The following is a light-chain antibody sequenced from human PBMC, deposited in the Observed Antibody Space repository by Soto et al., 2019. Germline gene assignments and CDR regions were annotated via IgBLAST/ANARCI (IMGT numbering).Light chain of an antibody. J-gene: IGKJ4*01. CDR3: MQALQRPT. CDR2: KVS. V-gene: IGKV2-30*02. CDR1: QSLVHSDGIAY. Sequence: DFVTTQSPLYLAVTLGRPASISCRSNQSLVHSDGIAYFSWFQQRPGRSPRXLIYKVSNRDSGVPARFSGIGSGTDFTLKISRVEAEDFGVDDCMQALQRPTFGGGSKVDIK.